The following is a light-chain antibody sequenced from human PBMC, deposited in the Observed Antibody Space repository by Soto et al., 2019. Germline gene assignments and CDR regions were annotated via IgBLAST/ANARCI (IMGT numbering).Light chain of an antibody. J-gene: IGKJ1*01. CDR2: KAS. Sequence: DIQMTQSPSTLSASVGDRVTITCRASQSISNWLAWYQQKPGKAPKLLIYKASSFDSGVPSRFSGSGSWTQFTLTLSRLHPYDFASYYCQHYNSSFGQRTKVQIK. CDR1: QSISNW. CDR3: QHYNSS. V-gene: IGKV1-5*03.